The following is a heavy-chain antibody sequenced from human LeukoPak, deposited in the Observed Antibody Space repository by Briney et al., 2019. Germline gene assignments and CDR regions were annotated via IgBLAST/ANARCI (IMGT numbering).Heavy chain of an antibody. J-gene: IGHJ4*02. CDR2: IYYSGST. CDR1: GASISSYY. Sequence: SETLSLTCTVSGASISSYYWSWVRQPPGKGLEWIAYIYYSGSTHYNPSLMSRVTISVDTSKNQFSLELSSVTAADTAVYYCASGPYPAAGTDHQFDYWGQGTLVTVSS. D-gene: IGHD6-13*01. CDR3: ASGPYPAAGTDHQFDY. V-gene: IGHV4-59*01.